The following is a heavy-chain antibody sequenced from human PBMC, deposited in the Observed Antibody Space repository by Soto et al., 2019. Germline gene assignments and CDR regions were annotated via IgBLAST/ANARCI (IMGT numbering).Heavy chain of an antibody. CDR3: AREGSGTYYT. CDR1: GFTLSSNY. CDR2: IYTNFRT. V-gene: IGHV3-66*01. J-gene: IGHJ4*02. Sequence: EVQLVESGGGLVQPGGSLRLSCAASGFTLSSNYMSWVRQAPGKGLEWVSVIYTNFRTDYADSVKGRFTISRDISKNTLYLQMNRLRAEDTAVYYCAREGSGTYYTWGQGTLVTVSS. D-gene: IGHD3-10*01.